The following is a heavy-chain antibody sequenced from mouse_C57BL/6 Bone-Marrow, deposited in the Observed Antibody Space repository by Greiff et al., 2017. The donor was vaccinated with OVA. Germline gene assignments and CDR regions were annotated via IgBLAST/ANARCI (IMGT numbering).Heavy chain of an antibody. D-gene: IGHD2-3*01. Sequence: EVKLMESGGGLVQPGESLKLSCESNEYEFPSHDMSWVRKTPEKRLELVAAINSDGGSTYYPDTMERRFIISRDNTKKTLYLQMSSLRSEDTAMYYCARGGYYVGFAYWGQGTLVTVSA. J-gene: IGHJ3*01. CDR2: INSDGGST. CDR1: EYEFPSHD. CDR3: ARGGYYVGFAY. V-gene: IGHV5-2*03.